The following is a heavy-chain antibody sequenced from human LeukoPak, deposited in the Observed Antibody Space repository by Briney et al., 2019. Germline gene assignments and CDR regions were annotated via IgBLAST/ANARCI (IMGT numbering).Heavy chain of an antibody. Sequence: SETLSLTCTVSGGSISSYYRSWIRQPPGKGLEWIGYIHTSGSTNYNPSLKSRVTISVDTSKNQFSLKLSSVTAADTAVYYCARHGSTISPLRGVWGKGTTVTVSS. J-gene: IGHJ6*04. CDR1: GGSISSYY. V-gene: IGHV4-4*09. CDR2: IHTSGST. D-gene: IGHD2-15*01. CDR3: ARHGSTISPLRGV.